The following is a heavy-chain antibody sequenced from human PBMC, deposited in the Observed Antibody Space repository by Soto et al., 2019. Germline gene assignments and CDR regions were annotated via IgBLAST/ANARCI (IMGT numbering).Heavy chain of an antibody. CDR2: ISGSGGST. J-gene: IGHJ6*02. Sequence: PGGSLRLSCAASGFTFSSYAMSWVRQAPGKGLEWVSAISGSGGSTYYADFVKGRFTISRDNSKNTVYLQMNSLRAEDTAVYYCAKGRGATFRYGMDVWGQGTTVTVSS. CDR3: AKGRGATFRYGMDV. V-gene: IGHV3-23*01. D-gene: IGHD3-16*01. CDR1: GFTFSSYA.